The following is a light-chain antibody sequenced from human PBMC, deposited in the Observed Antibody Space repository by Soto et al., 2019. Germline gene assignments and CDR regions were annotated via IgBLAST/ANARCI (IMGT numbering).Light chain of an antibody. V-gene: IGLV2-14*03. CDR2: DVS. J-gene: IGLJ2*01. CDR3: SSYTSTTTPVV. Sequence: QSALTQPASVSGSPGQSITISCTGSSSDVGGYNYVSWYQQHPGKAPKLMIYDVSNRPSGISNRLSGSKSGNTASLTISGXXAEDEADYFCSSYTSTTTPVVFGGGTKLTVL. CDR1: SSDVGGYNY.